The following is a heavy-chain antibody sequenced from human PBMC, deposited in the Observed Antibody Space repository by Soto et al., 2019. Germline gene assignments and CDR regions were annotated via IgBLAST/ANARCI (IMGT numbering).Heavy chain of an antibody. Sequence: ASVKVSCKASGYTFTSYAMHWVRQAPGQRLEWMGWINADNGNTKYSQKLQGRVTMTTDTSTSTAYMELRSLRSDDTAVYYCARVPLVVVPAASLFWFDPWGQGTLVTVSS. CDR2: INADNGNT. CDR3: ARVPLVVVPAASLFWFDP. J-gene: IGHJ5*02. CDR1: GYTFTSYA. V-gene: IGHV1-3*01. D-gene: IGHD2-2*01.